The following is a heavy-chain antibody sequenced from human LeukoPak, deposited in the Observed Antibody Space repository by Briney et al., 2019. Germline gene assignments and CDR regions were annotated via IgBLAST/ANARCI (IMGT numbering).Heavy chain of an antibody. Sequence: GESLKISCKSSGYSFSKFWIGWVRQAPGKGLEWVSVIYSGGSTYYADSVKGRFTISRDNSKNTLYLQMNSLRAEDTAVYYCARDLARYCSGGSCYSDAFDIWGQGTMVTVSS. D-gene: IGHD2-15*01. J-gene: IGHJ3*02. CDR3: ARDLARYCSGGSCYSDAFDI. CDR1: GYSFSKFW. V-gene: IGHV3-53*01. CDR2: IYSGGST.